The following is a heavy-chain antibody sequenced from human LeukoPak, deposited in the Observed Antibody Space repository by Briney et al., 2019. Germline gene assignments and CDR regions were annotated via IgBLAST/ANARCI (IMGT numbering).Heavy chain of an antibody. CDR2: ISAYNGNT. CDR3: ARGPPVYGGSCYGY. CDR1: GYTFASYG. Sequence: GASVKVSCKASGYTFASYGISWVRQAPGQGLEWMGWISAYNGNTNYAQKLQGRVTMTTDTSTSTAYMELRSLRSDDTAVYYCARGPPVYGGSCYGYWGQGTLVTVSS. V-gene: IGHV1-18*01. J-gene: IGHJ4*02. D-gene: IGHD2-15*01.